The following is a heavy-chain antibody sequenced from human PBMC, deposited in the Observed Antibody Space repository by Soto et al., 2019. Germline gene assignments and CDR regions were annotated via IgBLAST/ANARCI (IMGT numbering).Heavy chain of an antibody. D-gene: IGHD3-22*01. V-gene: IGHV1-69*06. J-gene: IGHJ3*02. CDR1: GGTIIIYA. CDR3: ARDWMYYYDRSGSPRAAFDI. Sequence: SVRDCCKASGGTIIIYAIIWLRQAPEQGLELMGGIIPIFGTANYAQKFQGRVTITADKSTSTAYMELSSLRSEDTAVYYCARDWMYYYDRSGSPRAAFDIWGQGTMVTVS. CDR2: IIPIFGTA.